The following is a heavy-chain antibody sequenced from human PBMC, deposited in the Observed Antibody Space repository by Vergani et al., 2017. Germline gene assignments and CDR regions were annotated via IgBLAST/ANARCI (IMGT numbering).Heavy chain of an antibody. D-gene: IGHD2-2*01. CDR1: GFTFSSYE. CDR2: ISGSGGST. V-gene: IGHV3-23*04. Sequence: EVQLVESGGGLVQPGGSLRLSCAASGFTFSSYEMNWVRQAPGKGLEWVSAISGSGGSTYYADSVKGRFTISRDNSKNTLYLQMNSLRAEDTAVYYCAKDEYPSNTGMGWFDYWGQGTLVTVSS. J-gene: IGHJ4*02. CDR3: AKDEYPSNTGMGWFDY.